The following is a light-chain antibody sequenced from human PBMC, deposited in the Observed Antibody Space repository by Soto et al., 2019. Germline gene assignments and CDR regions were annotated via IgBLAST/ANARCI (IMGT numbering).Light chain of an antibody. Sequence: EIVMTQSPATLSLSPGERATLSCRASQTIDNTLAWYQQTPGQAPRLLIYGASIRATGIPARFSGSGSGTEFILTISSLQSEDFAVYYCQQYNDWPSITFGQGTRLEIK. J-gene: IGKJ5*01. CDR3: QQYNDWPSIT. CDR2: GAS. CDR1: QTIDNT. V-gene: IGKV3-15*01.